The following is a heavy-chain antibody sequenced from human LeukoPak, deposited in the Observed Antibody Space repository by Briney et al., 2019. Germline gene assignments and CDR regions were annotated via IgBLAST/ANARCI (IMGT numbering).Heavy chain of an antibody. CDR1: GGSIRSGGYY. CDR3: ARSQDIIAVPAALPVR. J-gene: IGHJ4*02. CDR2: IYYSGST. V-gene: IGHV4-31*03. Sequence: PSETLSLTCTVSGGSIRSGGYYWSWVRPHPGKGMEWIGYIYYSGSTYYNPSLKYRVTISVDTSKSQFSLNLSSVTAADTAVYYCARSQDIIAVPAALPVRWGQGTLVTVSS. D-gene: IGHD2-2*01.